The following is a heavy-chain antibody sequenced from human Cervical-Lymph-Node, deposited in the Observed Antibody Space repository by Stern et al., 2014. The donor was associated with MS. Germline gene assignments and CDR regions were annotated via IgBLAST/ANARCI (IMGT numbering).Heavy chain of an antibody. V-gene: IGHV4-59*01. J-gene: IGHJ4*02. CDR3: ARGRYDFWTGYYFDY. CDR2: IYYSGST. D-gene: IGHD3-3*01. Sequence: VQLEESGPGLVKPSETLSLTCTVSGGSISSYYWSWIRQPPGKGLEWIGYIYYSGSTNYNPSLKSRVTISVDTSKNQFSLKLSSVTAADTAVYYCARGRYDFWTGYYFDYWGQGTLVTVSS. CDR1: GGSISSYY.